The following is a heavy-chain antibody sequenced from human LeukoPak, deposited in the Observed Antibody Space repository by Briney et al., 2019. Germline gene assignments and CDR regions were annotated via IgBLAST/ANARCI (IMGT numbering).Heavy chain of an antibody. CDR2: IRSKAYGGTS. Sequence: GGSLRLSCTASGFTFADYAMNWFRQAPGKGLEGVGFIRSKAYGGTSEYTASVKGRFTISRDDSKTIAYLQMNSLKTEHTAVYYCTRRLYSNYYDSSGYYDDWGQGSLVTVSS. CDR3: TRRLYSNYYDSSGYYDD. J-gene: IGHJ4*02. CDR1: GFTFADYA. V-gene: IGHV3-49*01. D-gene: IGHD3-22*01.